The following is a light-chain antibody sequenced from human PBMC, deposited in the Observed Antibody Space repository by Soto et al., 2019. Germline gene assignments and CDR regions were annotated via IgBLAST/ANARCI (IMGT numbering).Light chain of an antibody. CDR1: QSISSTS. J-gene: IGKJ3*01. V-gene: IGKV3-20*01. CDR2: SAS. Sequence: EIVLTQSPGTLSLSPGERATLSCRASQSISSTSLAWYQQKPGQAPRLLIHSASSRASGIPARFSGSGSGTDFSLTISRLEPEDFAVYYCQQYDGSLLTFGPATKVDIK. CDR3: QQYDGSLLT.